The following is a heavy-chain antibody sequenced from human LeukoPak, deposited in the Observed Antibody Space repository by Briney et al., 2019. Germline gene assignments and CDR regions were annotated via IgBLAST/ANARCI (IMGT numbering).Heavy chain of an antibody. D-gene: IGHD5-18*01. CDR3: AKIKVSGYSYGYRRNWFDP. CDR2: ISGSGGST. Sequence: QPGGSLRLSCAASGFTFSSYAMSWVRQAPGKGLEWVSAISGSGGSTYYADSVKGRFTISRDNSKNTLYLQMNSLRAEDTAVYYCAKIKVSGYSYGYRRNWFDPWGQGTLVTVSS. CDR1: GFTFSSYA. V-gene: IGHV3-23*01. J-gene: IGHJ5*02.